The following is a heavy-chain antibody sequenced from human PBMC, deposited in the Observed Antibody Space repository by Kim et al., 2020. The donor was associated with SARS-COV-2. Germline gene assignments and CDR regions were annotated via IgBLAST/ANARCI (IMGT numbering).Heavy chain of an antibody. J-gene: IGHJ4*02. CDR3: ASDIAAAGAIDY. D-gene: IGHD6-13*01. V-gene: IGHV1-2*02. Sequence: NYAQKFQGRVTMTRDTSISTAYMALSRLRSDDTAVYYCASDIAAAGAIDYWGQGTLVTVSS.